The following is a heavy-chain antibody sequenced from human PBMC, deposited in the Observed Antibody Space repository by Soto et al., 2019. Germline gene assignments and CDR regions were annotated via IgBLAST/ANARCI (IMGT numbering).Heavy chain of an antibody. CDR3: ASGVRGYTKVDTFDI. CDR2: ISSGSSVI. J-gene: IGHJ3*02. V-gene: IGHV3-21*01. Sequence: EVQLVESGGGLVKPGESPRLSCVASDSTFRSYSMNWVRQAPGRGLEWVSIISSGSSVIFYADSMKGRFTISRDNAELSLYLQTKSPRAEAPAVCYCASGVRGYTKVDTFDIGGQGTMVTVSS. CDR1: DSTFRSYS. D-gene: IGHD2-2*02.